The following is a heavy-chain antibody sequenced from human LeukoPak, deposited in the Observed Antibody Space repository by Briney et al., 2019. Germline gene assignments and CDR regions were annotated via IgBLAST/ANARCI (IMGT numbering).Heavy chain of an antibody. D-gene: IGHD2-2*01. CDR2: IYPGDSDT. Sequence: GESLKISCKGSGYSFTSYWIGWVRQMPGKGLEWMGIIYPGDSDTRYSPSFQGQVTISADKSISTAYLQWSSLKASDTAMYYCASTYCSSTSCFDYWGQGTLVTVSS. CDR1: GYSFTSYW. V-gene: IGHV5-51*01. CDR3: ASTYCSSTSCFDY. J-gene: IGHJ4*02.